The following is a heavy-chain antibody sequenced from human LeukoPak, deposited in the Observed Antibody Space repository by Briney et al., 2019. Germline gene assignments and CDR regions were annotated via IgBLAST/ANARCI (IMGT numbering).Heavy chain of an antibody. CDR3: ARGYCSGGSCFSSTGNFDL. Sequence: GGSLRLSCAASGFTFSSFWMSWVRQAPGKGLEWVANIKQDGSEKYCVDSVKGRFTVSRDNAENSLYLQMNSLRAEDTAVYYCARGYCSGGSCFSSTGNFDLWGRGTLVTVSS. J-gene: IGHJ2*01. V-gene: IGHV3-7*04. CDR2: IKQDGSEK. CDR1: GFTFSSFW. D-gene: IGHD2-15*01.